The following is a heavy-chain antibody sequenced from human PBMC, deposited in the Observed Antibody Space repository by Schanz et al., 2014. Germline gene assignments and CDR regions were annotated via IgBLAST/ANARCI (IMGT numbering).Heavy chain of an antibody. D-gene: IGHD5-12*01. Sequence: QAQLQESGPGLVKPSPTLSLICTVSGGSISSYYWSWIRQSPGKGPVWIGDITYSGSTNRNASLKSRDTRSIDTAKNQMSPKVSNVTAADAAVYDGAIDHSASLGRGSHYDMDVWGKGTTVTVSS. J-gene: IGHJ6*03. V-gene: IGHV4-59*12. CDR1: GGSISSYY. CDR3: AIDHSASLGRGSHYDMDV. CDR2: ITYSGST.